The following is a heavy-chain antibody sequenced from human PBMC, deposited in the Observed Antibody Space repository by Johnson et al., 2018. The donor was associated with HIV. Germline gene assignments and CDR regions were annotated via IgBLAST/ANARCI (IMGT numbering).Heavy chain of an antibody. Sequence: QVQLVESGGGVVQPGRSLRLSCAASGFTFSSYGMHWVRQAPGKGLEWVAFIRYDGSNKYYADSVTGRFTIPRDNSKDTLYLQMNSLRAEDTALYYCARGLAYCGGDCSNAFDIWGQGTMVTVSS. J-gene: IGHJ3*02. CDR3: ARGLAYCGGDCSNAFDI. CDR2: IRYDGSNK. CDR1: GFTFSSYG. D-gene: IGHD2-21*02. V-gene: IGHV3-30*02.